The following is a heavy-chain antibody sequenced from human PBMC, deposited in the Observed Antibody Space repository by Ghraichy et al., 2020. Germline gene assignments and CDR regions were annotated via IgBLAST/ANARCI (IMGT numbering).Heavy chain of an antibody. V-gene: IGHV4-39*01. Sequence: EWIGSIYYSGSTYYNPSLKSRVTISVDTSTNQFSLKLSSVTAADTAVSYCARDGRDYFDSSGYYYG. D-gene: IGHD3-22*01. J-gene: IGHJ6*01. CDR2: IYYSGST. CDR3: ARDGRDYFDSSGYYYG.